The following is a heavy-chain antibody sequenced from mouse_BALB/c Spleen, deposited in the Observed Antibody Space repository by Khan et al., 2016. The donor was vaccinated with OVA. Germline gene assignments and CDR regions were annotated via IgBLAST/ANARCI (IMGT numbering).Heavy chain of an antibody. D-gene: IGHD2-14*01. V-gene: IGHV2-6-1*01. Sequence: QVQLKQSGPGLVAPSQSLSITCTISGFSLTNYGVHWVRQPPGKGLEWLVVIWSDGSTTYNSALKSRLSISKDNSKSQVFLKMNSLQTDDTAMYYCARNDRYFYALDYWGQGTSVTVSS. J-gene: IGHJ4*01. CDR2: IWSDGST. CDR1: GFSLTNYG. CDR3: ARNDRYFYALDY.